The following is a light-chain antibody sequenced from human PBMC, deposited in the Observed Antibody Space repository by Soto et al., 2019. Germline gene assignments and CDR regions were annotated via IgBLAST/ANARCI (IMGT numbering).Light chain of an antibody. J-gene: IGKJ1*01. Sequence: EIKMTQSPATLSVSAGGRATLSCRASQSVSTNLAWYQQKPGQAPRLLIYGASTRATGMPARFSGSGSGTDFALTISSLQSDDFATYYCQHYNSYSEAFGQGTKVDIK. CDR2: GAS. CDR3: QHYNSYSEA. V-gene: IGKV3-15*01. CDR1: QSVSTN.